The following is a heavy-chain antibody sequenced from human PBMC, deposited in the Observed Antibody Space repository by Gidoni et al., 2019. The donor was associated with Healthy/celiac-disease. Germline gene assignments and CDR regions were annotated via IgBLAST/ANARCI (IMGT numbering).Heavy chain of an antibody. CDR1: GFPFSSYG. CDR2: ISYDGSNK. J-gene: IGHJ4*02. Sequence: QVQLVESGGGVVQPGRSLRLSCAASGFPFSSYGMHWVRQAPGKGLEWVAVISYDGSNKYYADSVKGRFTISRDNSKNTLYLQMNSLRAEDTAVYYCAKEWGEGYNLVDWGQGTLVTVSS. V-gene: IGHV3-30*18. CDR3: AKEWGEGYNLVD. D-gene: IGHD3-16*01.